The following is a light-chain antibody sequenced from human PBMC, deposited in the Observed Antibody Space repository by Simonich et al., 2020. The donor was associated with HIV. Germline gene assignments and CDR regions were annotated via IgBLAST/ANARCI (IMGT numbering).Light chain of an antibody. CDR3: QQRSNWIHT. CDR2: DAS. V-gene: IGKV3-11*01. J-gene: IGKJ2*01. Sequence: EIVLTQSPATLSLSPGERATLSCRASQSVSSYLAWYQQKPGKAPRLLIYDASNRATGIPARFSGSGSGTDFTLTISSLEPEDFAVYYCQQRSNWIHTFGQGTKLEIK. CDR1: QSVSSY.